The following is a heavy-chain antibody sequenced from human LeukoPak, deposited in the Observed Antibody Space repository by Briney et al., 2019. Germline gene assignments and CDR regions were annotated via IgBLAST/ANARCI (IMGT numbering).Heavy chain of an antibody. CDR3: ARGLLVPAASFDY. CDR2: INPNSGGT. Sequence: ASVKVSCKASGYTFTGYYMHWVRQAPGQWLEWMGWINPNSGGTNYAQKFQGRVTMTRDTSISTAYMELSRLRSDDTAVYYCARGLLVPAASFDYWGQGTLVTVSS. D-gene: IGHD2-2*01. CDR1: GYTFTGYY. J-gene: IGHJ4*02. V-gene: IGHV1-2*02.